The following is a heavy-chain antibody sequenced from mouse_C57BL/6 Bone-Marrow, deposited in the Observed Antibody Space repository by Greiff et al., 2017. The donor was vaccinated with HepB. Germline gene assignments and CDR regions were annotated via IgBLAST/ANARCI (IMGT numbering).Heavy chain of an antibody. CDR2: IYPGMGST. CDR3: ARGDYYGSYFDY. CDR1: GYPFPGYW. Sequence: QVQLQQPGAELVKPGASVKMSCKASGYPFPGYWITWVKQRPGQGLEWIGDIYPGMGSTNYNEKFKSKATLTVDTSSSTAYMQLSSLTSEDSAVYYCARGDYYGSYFDYWGQGTTLTVSS. V-gene: IGHV1-55*01. J-gene: IGHJ2*01. D-gene: IGHD1-1*01.